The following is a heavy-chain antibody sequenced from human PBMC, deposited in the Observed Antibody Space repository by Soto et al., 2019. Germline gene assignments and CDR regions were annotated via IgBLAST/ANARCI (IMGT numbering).Heavy chain of an antibody. CDR3: GRVRYTSTWYYCGMDV. J-gene: IGHJ6*02. D-gene: IGHD6-13*01. CDR1: GFTFSSYW. V-gene: IGHV3-74*01. CDR2: ISSDGSRT. Sequence: EVQLVESGGDLVQPGGSLRLSCAASGFTFSSYWMYWVRQAPGKGLVWVSRISSDGSRTDYADSVKGRFTISRDNARNTLYLQMNSLRAEDTAVYYCGRVRYTSTWYYCGMDVWGQGTTVTVSS.